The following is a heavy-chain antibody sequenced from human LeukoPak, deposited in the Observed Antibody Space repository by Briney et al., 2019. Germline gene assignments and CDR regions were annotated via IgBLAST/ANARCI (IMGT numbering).Heavy chain of an antibody. CDR2: IRYDGSNK. CDR1: GFTFSSYG. V-gene: IGHV3-30*02. D-gene: IGHD5-24*01. J-gene: IGHJ4*02. Sequence: PGRSLRLSCAASGFTFSSYGMHWVRQAPGKGLEWVAFIRYDGSNKYYADSVKGRFTISRDNSKNTLYLQMNSLRAEDTAVYYCAKTRRPRDGYNYLPPDYWGQGTLVTVSS. CDR3: AKTRRPRDGYNYLPPDY.